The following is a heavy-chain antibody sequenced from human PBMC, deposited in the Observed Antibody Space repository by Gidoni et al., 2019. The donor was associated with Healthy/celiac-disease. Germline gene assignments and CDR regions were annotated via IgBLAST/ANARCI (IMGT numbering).Heavy chain of an antibody. CDR1: GGTFSSYA. CDR3: ARDPYDYIWGSYRLGANYFDY. Sequence: QVQLVQSGAEVKKPGSSVKVSCKASGGTFSSYAISWVRQAPGQGLEWMGRIIPILGIANYAQKFQGRVTITADKSTSTAYMELSSLRSEDTAVYYCARDPYDYIWGSYRLGANYFDYWGQGTLVTVSS. CDR2: IIPILGIA. V-gene: IGHV1-69*09. J-gene: IGHJ4*02. D-gene: IGHD3-16*02.